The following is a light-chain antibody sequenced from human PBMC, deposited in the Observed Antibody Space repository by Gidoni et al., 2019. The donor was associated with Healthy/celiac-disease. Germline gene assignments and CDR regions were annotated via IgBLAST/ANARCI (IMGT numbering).Light chain of an antibody. V-gene: IGKV4-1*01. CDR3: QQYYSTPPVT. CDR2: WAS. J-gene: IGKJ1*01. Sequence: DIEVTQSPDSLAVSLGDRATINCKSSQSVLYSSNNKNYLAWYQQKPGQPPKLLIYWASTRESGGPDRFSGSGSGTDFTLPISSLQAEDVAVYYCQQYYSTPPVTFGQGTKVEIK. CDR1: QSVLYSSNNKNY.